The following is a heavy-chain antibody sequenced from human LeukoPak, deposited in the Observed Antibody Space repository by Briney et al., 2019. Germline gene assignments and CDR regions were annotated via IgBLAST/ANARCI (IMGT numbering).Heavy chain of an antibody. D-gene: IGHD3-10*01. Sequence: GSLRLSCAASGFTFSSYWMSWVRQPPGKGLEWIGNIFYSGSTYYSPSLKSRVTISLDTSRNQFSQKLTSVTAADTAVYYCAKSNGYGLVDIWGQGTMVTVSS. CDR3: AKSNGYGLVDI. J-gene: IGHJ3*02. CDR1: GFTFSSYW. CDR2: IFYSGST. V-gene: IGHV4-59*12.